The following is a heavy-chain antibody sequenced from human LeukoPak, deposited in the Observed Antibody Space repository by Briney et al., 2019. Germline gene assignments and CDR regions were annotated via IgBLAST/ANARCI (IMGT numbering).Heavy chain of an antibody. CDR3: ANVACSVTTCHFIDY. CDR1: GFTFSNYG. CDR2: IRHDVSEK. V-gene: IGHV3-30*02. D-gene: IGHD2-2*01. J-gene: IGHJ4*02. Sequence: GGSLRLSCAASGFTFSNYGMEWVRQAPGKGLEWVSFIRHDVSEKYYADSVKGRFIISRNNSKNMLHLQMSSLRPEDTALYYCANVACSVTTCHFIDYWGQGTLVSVSS.